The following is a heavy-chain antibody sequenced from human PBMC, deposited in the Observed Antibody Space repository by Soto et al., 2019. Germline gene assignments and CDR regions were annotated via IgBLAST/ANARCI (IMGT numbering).Heavy chain of an antibody. CDR1: GFSLSTSGVG. CDR2: IYWDDDK. J-gene: IGHJ4*02. Sequence: QITLKESGPTLVKPTQTLTLTCTFSGFSLSTSGVGVGWIRQPPGKALEWLALIYWDDDKRYSPSLKSRLTNTKDTSKNQVLLTMTSMDPVDTATYYCAHRRLVGATPTTFDSWGQGTLVTVSS. V-gene: IGHV2-5*02. CDR3: AHRRLVGATPTTFDS. D-gene: IGHD1-26*01.